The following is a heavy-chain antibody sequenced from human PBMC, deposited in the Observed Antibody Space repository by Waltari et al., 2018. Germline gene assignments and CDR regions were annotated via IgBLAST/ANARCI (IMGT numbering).Heavy chain of an antibody. CDR1: GGTFSSYA. V-gene: IGHV1-69*15. CDR3: ARDNSSVELWDPNAFDI. Sequence: QVQLVQSGAEVKKPGSSVKVSCKASGGTFSSYAISWVRQAPGQGLEWMGRIIPIFGTANYAQKFQGRVTSTADESTSTAYMELSSLRSEDTAVYYCARDNSSVELWDPNAFDIWGQGTMVTVSS. J-gene: IGHJ3*02. CDR2: IIPIFGTA. D-gene: IGHD5-18*01.